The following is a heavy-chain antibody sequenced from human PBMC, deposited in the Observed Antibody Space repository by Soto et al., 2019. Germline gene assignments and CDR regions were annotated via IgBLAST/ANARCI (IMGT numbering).Heavy chain of an antibody. D-gene: IGHD5-12*01. CDR3: ARVSWGQPIVSTIRPSYYYYYGMDV. J-gene: IGHJ6*02. V-gene: IGHV1-69*13. CDR2: IIPIFGTA. CDR1: GGTFSSYA. Sequence: SVKVSCKASGGTFSSYAISWVRQAPGQGLEWMGGIIPIFGTANYAQKFQGRVTITADESTSTAYMELSSLRSEDTAVYYCARVSWGQPIVSTIRPSYYYYYGMDVWGQGTTVTVSS.